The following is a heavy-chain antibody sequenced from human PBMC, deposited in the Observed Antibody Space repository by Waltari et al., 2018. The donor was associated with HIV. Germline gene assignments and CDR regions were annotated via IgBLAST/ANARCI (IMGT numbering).Heavy chain of an antibody. CDR2: NYSNATT. V-gene: IGHV3-53*01. CDR3: ATVLVRTSWVITTAPFDY. D-gene: IGHD3-22*01. Sequence: EVQLVESGGGLIHPGGSLRLACAASGLAVINNYMSWVRQAPGTGLEWVSLNYSNATTYYADSVKGRFTISRYNSKNTLYLQMNSLRADDTAVYFCATVLVRTSWVITTAPFDYWGQGTLVTVSS. CDR1: GLAVINNY. J-gene: IGHJ4*02.